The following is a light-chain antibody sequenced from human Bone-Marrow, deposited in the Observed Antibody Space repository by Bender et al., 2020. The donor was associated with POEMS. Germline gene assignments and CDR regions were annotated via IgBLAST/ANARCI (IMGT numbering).Light chain of an antibody. CDR2: DVK. J-gene: IGLJ3*02. CDR3: VAWDASLNGWV. Sequence: QSALTQPASVSGSPGQSITISCTGTSNDVGGYDYVSWYQQHPGKAPKLVIYDVKDRPSGVPDRFSGSKSGTSASLAITGLQSDDEAIYFCVAWDASLNGWVFGGGTKLTVL. V-gene: IGLV2-14*03. CDR1: SNDVGGYDY.